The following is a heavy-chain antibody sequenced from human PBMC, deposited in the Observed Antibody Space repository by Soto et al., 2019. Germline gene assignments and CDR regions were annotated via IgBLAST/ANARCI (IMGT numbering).Heavy chain of an antibody. CDR2: IKRAENEM. Sequence: GRSLRLSCAASGFKSSTYWMSWIRQAPGKCLEWLANIKRAENEMYCVDSVKGRCTISGERAKSSLFLIMDSLRVEDTAVYYCAAYNTSRHAALDLWGQVTAVTDS. CDR1: GFKSSTYW. V-gene: IGHV3-7*01. CDR3: AAYNTSRHAALDL. D-gene: IGHD1-20*01. J-gene: IGHJ3*01.